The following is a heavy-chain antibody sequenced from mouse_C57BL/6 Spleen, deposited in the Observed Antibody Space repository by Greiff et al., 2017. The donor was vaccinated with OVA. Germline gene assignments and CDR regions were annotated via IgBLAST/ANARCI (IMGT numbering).Heavy chain of an antibody. D-gene: IGHD6-2*01. CDR2: IDPETGGT. CDR3: ARSLCSIVATGDY. J-gene: IGHJ2*01. V-gene: IGHV1-15*01. CDR1: GYTFTDYE. Sequence: VQLQESGAELVRPWASVTLSCKASGYTFTDYEMHWVQQTPVHGLEWIGAIDPETGGTAYNQQITGKAILTADPSSSTSFIELRSLKSEDSAVYYCARSLCSIVATGDYWGQGTTLTVSS.